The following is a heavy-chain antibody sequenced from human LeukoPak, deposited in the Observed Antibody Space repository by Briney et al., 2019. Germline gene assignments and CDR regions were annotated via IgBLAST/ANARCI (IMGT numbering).Heavy chain of an antibody. Sequence: GGSLRLSCAASGFTFSSYWMHWVRQAPGKGLVWVSRINSDGSSTSYADSVKGRFTISRDNAKNTLYLQMNSLRAEDTAVYYCARGEWELPRGYYYYYGMDVWGQGTTVTVSS. V-gene: IGHV3-74*01. CDR2: INSDGSST. CDR3: ARGEWELPRGYYYYYGMDV. J-gene: IGHJ6*02. D-gene: IGHD1-26*01. CDR1: GFTFSSYW.